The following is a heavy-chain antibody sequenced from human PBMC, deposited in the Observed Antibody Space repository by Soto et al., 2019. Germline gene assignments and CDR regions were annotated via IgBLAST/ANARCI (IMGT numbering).Heavy chain of an antibody. CDR2: IIPIFGTA. CDR3: ARDNSHLCSGGRCYYYYGMDV. Sequence: QVHLVQSGAEVKKPGSSVKVSCKASGGTFSSYAISWVRQAPGQGLEWMGGIIPIFGTANYAQKFQGRVTITADKSTSTAYMELSIMRSEDTAVYYCARDNSHLCSGGRCYYYYGMDVWGKGTTVTVSS. CDR1: GGTFSSYA. D-gene: IGHD2-15*01. V-gene: IGHV1-69*06. J-gene: IGHJ6*04.